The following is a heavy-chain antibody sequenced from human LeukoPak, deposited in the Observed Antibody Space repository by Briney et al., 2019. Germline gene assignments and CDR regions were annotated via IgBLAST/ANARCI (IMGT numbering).Heavy chain of an antibody. CDR1: GYTFTSYY. V-gene: IGHV1-46*03. D-gene: IGHD4-17*01. Sequence: VASVKVSCKASGYTFTSYYMHWVRQAPGQGLEWMGIINPSGGSTSYAQKFQGRVTMTRDTSTSTVYMELSSLRSEDTAVYYCALRGAAPNPGDYWGQGTLVTVSS. CDR2: INPSGGST. J-gene: IGHJ4*02. CDR3: ALRGAAPNPGDY.